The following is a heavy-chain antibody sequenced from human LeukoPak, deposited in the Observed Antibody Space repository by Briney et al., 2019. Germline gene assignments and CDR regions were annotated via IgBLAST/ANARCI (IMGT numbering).Heavy chain of an antibody. CDR3: AKDFTPDGIWDIDY. J-gene: IGHJ4*02. CDR2: IYGGGSGST. V-gene: IGHV3-23*01. CDR1: GFTFSKYT. Sequence: GGSLRLSCVASGFTFSKYTMSWIRQAPGKGLEWVSGIYGGGSGSTFYAESVKGRFTISRDNSKNTLYLQMNSLRDEDTAIYYCAKDFTPDGIWDIDYWGRGTLITVSS. D-gene: IGHD1-20*01.